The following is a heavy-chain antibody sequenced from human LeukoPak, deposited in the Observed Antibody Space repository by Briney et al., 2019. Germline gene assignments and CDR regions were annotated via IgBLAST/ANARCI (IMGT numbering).Heavy chain of an antibody. CDR2: INPNSGGT. CDR1: GYTFTGYY. V-gene: IGHV1-2*06. J-gene: IGHJ4*02. D-gene: IGHD3-10*01. CDR3: ARLYYGSGSLVPDY. Sequence: ASVKVSCKASGYTFTGYYMHWVRQAPGQGLEWMGRINPNSGGTNYAQKFQGRVTMTRDTSISTAYMELSRLRSDDTAVYYCARLYYGSGSLVPDYWGQGTLVTVSS.